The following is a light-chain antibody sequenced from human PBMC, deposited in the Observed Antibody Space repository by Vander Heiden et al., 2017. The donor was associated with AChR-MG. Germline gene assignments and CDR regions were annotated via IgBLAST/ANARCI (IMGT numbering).Light chain of an antibody. CDR1: SSNIGAGFD. V-gene: IGLV1-40*01. CDR2: GNN. CDR3: QSYDSRLHVLVV. J-gene: IGLJ2*01. Sequence: QSVLTQPPSVSRAPGQRVTIPCTGNSSNIGAGFDVHWYQQVPGTAPKLLIYGNNNRPSGVPDRFSGSKSGTSASLAITGLQAEDEADYYCQSYDSRLHVLVVFGGGTKLTV.